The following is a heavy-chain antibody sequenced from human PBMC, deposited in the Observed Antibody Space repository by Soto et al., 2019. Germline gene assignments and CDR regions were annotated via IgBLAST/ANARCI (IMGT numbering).Heavy chain of an antibody. Sequence: EVQVLESGGGLIQPGGSLRLSCAFSGLTFSRYAASWVRQAPGKGLEWVSGIAASGHNTYYADSVEGRFTISRDNSNKTLFLQMNNLRAEDTPVYYCAKAVGEYLYFFNTWGQGILVTVSS. CDR2: IAASGHNT. CDR3: AKAVGEYLYFFNT. D-gene: IGHD3-10*01. J-gene: IGHJ5*02. V-gene: IGHV3-23*01. CDR1: GLTFSRYA.